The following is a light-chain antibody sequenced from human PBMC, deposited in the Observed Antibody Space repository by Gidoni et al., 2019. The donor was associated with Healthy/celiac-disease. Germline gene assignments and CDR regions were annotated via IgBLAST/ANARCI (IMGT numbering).Light chain of an antibody. J-gene: IGLJ2*01. Sequence: SYVLTQPPSVSVAPGKTARITCGGNNIGSKSVHWYQQKPGQAPVLVIYYDSDRPSGIPERFSGSNSANTATLTISRVEAGDEADYYFQVWDSSSDYVVFDGGTKLTVL. CDR3: QVWDSSSDYVV. CDR2: YDS. CDR1: NIGSKS. V-gene: IGLV3-21*04.